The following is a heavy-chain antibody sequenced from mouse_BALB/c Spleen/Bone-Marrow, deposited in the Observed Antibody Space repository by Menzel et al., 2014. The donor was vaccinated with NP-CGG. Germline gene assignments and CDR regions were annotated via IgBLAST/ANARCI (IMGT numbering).Heavy chain of an antibody. D-gene: IGHD1-1*01. CDR3: ARGYYGSSYLFAY. V-gene: IGHV1-67*01. Sequence: VQLQESGPELVRPGVSVKISCKGSGYTFTDYAMRWVKQSHAKSLEWIGVISTYSGNTNYNQRFKGKATMTVDKSSSTAYMELARLTSEDSAIYYCARGYYGSSYLFAYWGQGTLVTVSA. J-gene: IGHJ3*01. CDR1: GYTFTDYA. CDR2: ISTYSGNT.